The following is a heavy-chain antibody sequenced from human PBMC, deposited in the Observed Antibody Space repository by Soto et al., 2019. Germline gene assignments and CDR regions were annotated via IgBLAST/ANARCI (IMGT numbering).Heavy chain of an antibody. Sequence: QVQLVPSGAEVKMPGASVKVSCKASVDTFTTYGISWVRQAPGQGLEWMGWISGYNDNTKYAQKFQARVIMTADTSTSTAYLELRTLTSDDTAVYYCAREYCTSTSCYGVDYWGQGSLVTVSS. CDR2: ISGYNDNT. CDR3: AREYCTSTSCYGVDY. CDR1: VDTFTTYG. V-gene: IGHV1-18*01. J-gene: IGHJ4*02. D-gene: IGHD2-2*01.